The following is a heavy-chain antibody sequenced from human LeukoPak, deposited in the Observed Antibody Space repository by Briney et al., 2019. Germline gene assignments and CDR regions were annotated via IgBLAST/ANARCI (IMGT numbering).Heavy chain of an antibody. CDR3: AKASIYCSSTSCPLGYFDY. J-gene: IGHJ4*02. D-gene: IGHD2-2*01. CDR2: ISGSGRST. Sequence: PGGSLRLSCAASGFTFSSYAMSWVRQAPGKGLKWVSAISGSGRSTDYADSVKGRFTISRDNSKNTLYLQMNSLRAGDTAVYYCAKASIYCSSTSCPLGYFDYWGQGTLVTVSS. CDR1: GFTFSSYA. V-gene: IGHV3-23*01.